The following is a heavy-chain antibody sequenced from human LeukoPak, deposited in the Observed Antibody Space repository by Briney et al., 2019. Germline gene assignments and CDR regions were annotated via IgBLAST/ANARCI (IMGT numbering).Heavy chain of an antibody. CDR2: ISDSGGNT. Sequence: GGSLRLSCAGSGFTFSSYVMNWVRQAPGKGLEWVSGISDSGGNTYSADSVKGRFTISRDNSKNMLYLQMNSLRAEDTAVYYCARDLSRYFDYWGQGTLVTVSS. CDR3: ARDLSRYFDY. CDR1: GFTFSSYV. D-gene: IGHD2-2*01. J-gene: IGHJ4*02. V-gene: IGHV3-23*01.